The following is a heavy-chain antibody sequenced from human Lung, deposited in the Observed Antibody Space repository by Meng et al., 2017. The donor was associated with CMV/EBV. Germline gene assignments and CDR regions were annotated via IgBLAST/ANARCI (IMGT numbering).Heavy chain of an antibody. V-gene: IGHV4-59*01. CDR1: GGSISSYY. CDR2: IYYSGST. D-gene: IGHD3-3*01. J-gene: IGHJ5*02. Sequence: SXTLSLXCTVSGGSISSYYWSWIRQPPGKGLEWIGYIYYSGSTNYNPSLKSRVTISVDTSKNQFSLKLSSVTAADTAVYYCAREVKGSYDFWSGYNWFDPGXQGTXVTVSS. CDR3: AREVKGSYDFWSGYNWFDP.